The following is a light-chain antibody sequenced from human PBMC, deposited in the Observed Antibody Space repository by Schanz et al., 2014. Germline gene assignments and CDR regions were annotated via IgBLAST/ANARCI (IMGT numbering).Light chain of an antibody. CDR1: SSDVGGY. CDR2: EVT. V-gene: IGLV2-8*01. Sequence: QSALTQPPSASGSPGQSVTISCTGTSSDVGGYVSWYQQHPGKAPKLMIYEVTKRPSGVPVRFSGSKSGNTASLIVSGLQAEDEAAYYCAAWDDSLSGHWVFGGGTKLTVL. CDR3: AAWDDSLSGHWV. J-gene: IGLJ3*02.